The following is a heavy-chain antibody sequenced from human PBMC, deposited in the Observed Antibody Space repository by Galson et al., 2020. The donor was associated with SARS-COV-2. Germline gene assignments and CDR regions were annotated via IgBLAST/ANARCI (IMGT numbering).Heavy chain of an antibody. J-gene: IGHJ6*02. V-gene: IGHV4-59*01. CDR2: IYYSGST. Sequence: SETLSLTCTVSGGSISSYYWSWIRQPPGKGLEWIGYIYYSGSTNYNPSLKSRVTISVDTSKNQFSLKLSSVTAADTAVYYCARDRYYYGSGSWYYGMDVRGQGTTVTVSS. CDR1: GGSISSYY. CDR3: ARDRYYYGSGSWYYGMDV. D-gene: IGHD3-10*01.